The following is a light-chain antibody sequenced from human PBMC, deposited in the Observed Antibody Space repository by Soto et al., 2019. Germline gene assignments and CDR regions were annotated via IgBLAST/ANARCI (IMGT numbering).Light chain of an antibody. CDR1: QSVLHSDGKTH. J-gene: IGKJ1*01. CDR3: MQTKQLPVT. Sequence: DIVLTQSPLSLPVTPGQPASISCRSSQSVLHSDGKTHLYWYLQRPGQPPHLLIYEVSHRFSGVPDRFSGSGSGTEFTRKGSRVEAEDVGVYYCMQTKQLPVTFGQGTKVEIK. V-gene: IGKV2D-29*01. CDR2: EVS.